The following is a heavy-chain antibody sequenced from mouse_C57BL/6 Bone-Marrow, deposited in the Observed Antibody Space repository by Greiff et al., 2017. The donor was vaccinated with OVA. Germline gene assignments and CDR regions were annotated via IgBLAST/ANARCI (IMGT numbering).Heavy chain of an antibody. CDR1: GYTFTSYW. Sequence: QVQLKQPGAELVKPGASVKMSCKASGYTFTSYWITWVKQRPGQGLEWIGDIYPGSGSTNYNEKFKSKATLTVDTSSSTAYMQLSSLTSEDSAVYYCARDGSSPYYAMDYWGQGTSFTVSS. CDR2: IYPGSGST. J-gene: IGHJ4*01. D-gene: IGHD1-1*01. V-gene: IGHV1-55*01. CDR3: ARDGSSPYYAMDY.